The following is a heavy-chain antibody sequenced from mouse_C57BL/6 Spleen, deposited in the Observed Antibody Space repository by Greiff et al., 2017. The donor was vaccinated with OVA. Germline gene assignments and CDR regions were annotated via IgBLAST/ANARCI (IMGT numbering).Heavy chain of an antibody. CDR1: GYAFSSYW. CDR3: ARGSLTTVPAWVAY. J-gene: IGHJ3*01. D-gene: IGHD1-1*01. Sequence: QVQLKQSGAELVKPGASVKISCKASGYAFSSYWMNWVKQRPGKGLEWIGQLYPGDGDTNYNGKFKGKATLTADKSSSTAYMQLSSLTSEDSAVYFCARGSLTTVPAWVAYWGQGTLVTVSA. V-gene: IGHV1-80*01. CDR2: LYPGDGDT.